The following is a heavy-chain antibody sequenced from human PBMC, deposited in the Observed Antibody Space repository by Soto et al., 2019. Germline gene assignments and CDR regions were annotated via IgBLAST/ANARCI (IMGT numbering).Heavy chain of an antibody. V-gene: IGHV1-69*13. J-gene: IGHJ4*02. Sequence: SVKVSCKXSGGTFSSYAISWVRQAPGHGLEWMGGIIPIFGTTNYAQKFQGRVTITADDSTSTAYMELSSLRSEDTAVYYCATDYYDSSGYPRAFDYWGQGTLVTSPQ. CDR2: IIPIFGTT. CDR1: GGTFSSYA. CDR3: ATDYYDSSGYPRAFDY. D-gene: IGHD3-22*01.